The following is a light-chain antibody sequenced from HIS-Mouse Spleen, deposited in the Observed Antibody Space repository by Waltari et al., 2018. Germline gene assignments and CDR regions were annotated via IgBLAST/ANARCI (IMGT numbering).Light chain of an antibody. CDR2: DVS. CDR3: SSYTSSSVV. Sequence: QSALTQPASVSGSPGQSITISCTGTSSDVGGYNYVSWYQQHPGKAPKLMIYDVSKRPAVVSSRFSGSKSGNTASLTISGLQAEDEADYYCSSYTSSSVVFGGGTKLTVL. V-gene: IGLV2-14*03. CDR1: SSDVGGYNY. J-gene: IGLJ2*01.